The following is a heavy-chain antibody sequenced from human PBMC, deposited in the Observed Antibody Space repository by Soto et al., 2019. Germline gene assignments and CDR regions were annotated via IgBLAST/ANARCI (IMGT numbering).Heavy chain of an antibody. V-gene: IGHV1-8*01. D-gene: IGHD2-2*01. Sequence: GASVKVSCKASGYTFTSYDINWLRQATGLGLEWMGWMNPNSGNTGYAQNFQGRVTMTRDTSINTAYMELSSLRSEDTAVYFCARSYCSSTSCRQLDVWGKGTTVTVSS. CDR3: ARSYCSSTSCRQLDV. J-gene: IGHJ6*04. CDR1: GYTFTSYD. CDR2: MNPNSGNT.